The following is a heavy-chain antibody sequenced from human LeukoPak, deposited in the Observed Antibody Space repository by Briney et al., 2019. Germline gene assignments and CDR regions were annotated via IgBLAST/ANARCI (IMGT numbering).Heavy chain of an antibody. CDR3: AKARAAAGTYYGMDV. CDR2: ISWNSGSI. CDR1: GFTFDDYA. Sequence: GRSLRLSCAASGFTFDDYAMHWVRQAPGKGLEWGSGISWNSGSIGYADSVKGRFTISRDNAKNSLYLQMNSLRAEDTALYYCAKARAAAGTYYGMDVWGQGTTVTVSS. J-gene: IGHJ6*02. D-gene: IGHD6-13*01. V-gene: IGHV3-9*01.